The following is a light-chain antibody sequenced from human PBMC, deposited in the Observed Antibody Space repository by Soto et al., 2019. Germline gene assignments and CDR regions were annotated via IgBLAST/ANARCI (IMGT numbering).Light chain of an antibody. V-gene: IGLV2-14*01. CDR2: EVS. Sequence: QSALTQPASVSGSPGQSITISCTGTSSDVGSYNYVSWYQQQPGKAPKLMIYEVSHRPSGVSNRFSGSKSGNTASLTISGLQAEDEADYYCCSYTSSTTYVFGTGTQLTVL. CDR1: SSDVGSYNY. J-gene: IGLJ1*01. CDR3: CSYTSSTTYV.